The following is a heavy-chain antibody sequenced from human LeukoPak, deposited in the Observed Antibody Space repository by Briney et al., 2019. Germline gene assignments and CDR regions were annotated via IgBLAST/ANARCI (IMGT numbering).Heavy chain of an antibody. CDR3: ARATYYYDSSGYRSIYYFDY. CDR1: GFTFSSYW. J-gene: IGHJ4*02. Sequence: PGGSLRLSCAASGFTFSSYWMHWVRQAPGKGLVRVSRSNSDGSTTTYADSVKGRFTISRDNAKDTLYLQMTSLRAEDTAVYYCARATYYYDSSGYRSIYYFDYWGQGTLVTVSS. D-gene: IGHD3-22*01. V-gene: IGHV3-74*01. CDR2: SNSDGSTT.